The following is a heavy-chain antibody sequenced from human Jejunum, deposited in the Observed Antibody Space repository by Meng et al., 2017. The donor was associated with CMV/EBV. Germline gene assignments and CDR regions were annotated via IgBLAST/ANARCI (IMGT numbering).Heavy chain of an antibody. CDR2: INPNNGGT. Sequence: EYGFNGQYIHLVPQAPGQGLEWMGWINPNNGGTKYAQKFQGRVTMTRDTSISTAYMDLSRLKSDDTAMYFCARSDRYDDYWSGDYWGQGTLVTVSS. D-gene: IGHD3-3*01. CDR3: ARSDRYDDYWSGDY. CDR1: EYGFNGQY. V-gene: IGHV1-2*02. J-gene: IGHJ4*02.